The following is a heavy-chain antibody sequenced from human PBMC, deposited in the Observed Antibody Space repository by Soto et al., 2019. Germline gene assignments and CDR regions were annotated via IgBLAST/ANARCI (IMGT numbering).Heavy chain of an antibody. CDR1: GYTFTNYA. D-gene: IGHD2-2*02. J-gene: IGHJ4*02. CDR3: ARDIRLDSYTNFEY. V-gene: IGHV1-3*01. CDR2: INAGNGNT. Sequence: ASVKVSCKASGYTFTNYAMHWVRQAPGQRLEWMGWINAGNGNTKDSPKFRGRVTITRDTSASTAYMELSSLRSEDTAVYYCARDIRLDSYTNFEYWGQGTLVTVSS.